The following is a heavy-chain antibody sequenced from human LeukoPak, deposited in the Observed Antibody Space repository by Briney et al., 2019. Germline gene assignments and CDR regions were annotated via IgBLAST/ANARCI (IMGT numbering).Heavy chain of an antibody. Sequence: GGSLRLSCAASGFTFSSYSMNWVRQAPGKGLEWVSTISGSSNSYIFYADSVRGRFTISGDNAKKSLYLQMNSLRAEDTAVYYCAREYSSGWYGDWGPGTLVTVSS. V-gene: IGHV3-21*01. CDR2: ISGSSNSYI. J-gene: IGHJ4*02. D-gene: IGHD6-19*01. CDR3: AREYSSGWYGD. CDR1: GFTFSSYS.